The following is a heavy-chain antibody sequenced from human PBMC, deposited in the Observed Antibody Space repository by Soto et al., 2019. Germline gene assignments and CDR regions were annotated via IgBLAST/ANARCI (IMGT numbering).Heavy chain of an antibody. CDR1: GFTFSSYS. J-gene: IGHJ4*02. CDR2: ISSSSSYI. D-gene: IGHD3-3*01. CDR3: ARGSKPKIFGVVIIRGEYFDY. Sequence: GGSLRLSCAASGFTFSSYSMNWVRQAPGKGLEWVSSISSSSSYIYYADSVKGRFTISRDNAKNSLYRQMNSLRDEDTAVYYCARGSKPKIFGVVIIRGEYFDYWGQGTLVTVSS. V-gene: IGHV3-21*01.